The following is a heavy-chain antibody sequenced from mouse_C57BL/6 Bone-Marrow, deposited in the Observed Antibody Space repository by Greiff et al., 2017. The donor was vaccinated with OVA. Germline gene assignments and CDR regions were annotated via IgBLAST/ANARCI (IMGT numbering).Heavy chain of an antibody. CDR1: GFTFNTYA. CDR2: IRSKSSNYAT. Sequence: EVQRVESGGGLVQPKGSLKLSCAASGFTFNTYAMHWVRQAPGKGLEWVARIRSKSSNYATYYADSVKDRFTISRDDSQSMLYLQMNNLKTEDTAMYYCVRDQLLRGYFDVWGTGTTVTVSS. D-gene: IGHD2-12*01. V-gene: IGHV10-3*01. J-gene: IGHJ1*03. CDR3: VRDQLLRGYFDV.